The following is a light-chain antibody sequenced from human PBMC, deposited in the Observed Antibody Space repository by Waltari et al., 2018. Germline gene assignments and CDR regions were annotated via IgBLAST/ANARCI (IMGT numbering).Light chain of an antibody. V-gene: IGKV3-20*01. CDR2: GAS. CDR3: QQYGSSLWT. J-gene: IGKJ1*01. Sequence: EIVFTQSPGTLSLSPGERVTLSCSASQSVSSSYLAWYQQKPGQAPRLLIYGASSRATGIPDRFSGSGSGTDFTLTISRLEPEDFAVYYCQQYGSSLWTFGQGTKVEIK. CDR1: QSVSSSY.